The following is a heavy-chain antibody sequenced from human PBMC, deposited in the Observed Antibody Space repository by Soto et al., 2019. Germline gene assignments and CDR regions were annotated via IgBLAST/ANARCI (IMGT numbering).Heavy chain of an antibody. J-gene: IGHJ4*02. CDR2: IWYDGSNK. V-gene: IGHV3-33*01. D-gene: IGHD1-26*01. Sequence: LRLSYAASGFTSSNYGMHRVRQAPGKGLEWVAVIWYDGSNKYYADSVKGRFTISRDNSKNTLYLQMNSLRAEDTVVYYCARDRRGGGIYFDYWGQGTLVTVSS. CDR1: GFTSSNYG. CDR3: ARDRRGGGIYFDY.